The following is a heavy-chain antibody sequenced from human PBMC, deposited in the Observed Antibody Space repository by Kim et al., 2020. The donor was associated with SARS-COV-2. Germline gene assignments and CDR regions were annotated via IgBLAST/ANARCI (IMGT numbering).Heavy chain of an antibody. CDR2: IYYSGST. Sequence: SETLSLTCTVSGGSISSSSYYWGWIRQPPGKGLEWIGSIYYSGSTYYNPSLKSRVTISVDTSKNQFSLKLSSVTAADTAVYYCARDNDSSGYYSWFDPWG. D-gene: IGHD3-22*01. J-gene: IGHJ5*02. CDR3: ARDNDSSGYYSWFDP. V-gene: IGHV4-39*07. CDR1: GGSISSSSYY.